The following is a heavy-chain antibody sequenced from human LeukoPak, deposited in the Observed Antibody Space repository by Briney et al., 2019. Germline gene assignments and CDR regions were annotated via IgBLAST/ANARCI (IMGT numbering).Heavy chain of an antibody. CDR1: AFTFSVYW. CDR2: IKEDGSDK. J-gene: IGHJ4*02. V-gene: IGHV3-7*05. CDR3: VRDGIRDIPGIITIRYDY. D-gene: IGHD3-10*01. Sequence: PGGSLRLSCSASAFTFSVYWMTWVRQAPGKGLEWVATIKEDGSDKYYVDSVRGRFTISRDNAENSLYLQMNSLTAEDTALYYYVRDGIRDIPGIITIRYDYWGQGTLVTVSS.